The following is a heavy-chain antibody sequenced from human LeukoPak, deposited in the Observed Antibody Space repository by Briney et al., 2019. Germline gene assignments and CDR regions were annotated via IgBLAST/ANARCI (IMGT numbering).Heavy chain of an antibody. V-gene: IGHV4-39*01. CDR2: IYYSGST. CDR1: GGSISSSSYY. D-gene: IGHD2-8*01. CDR3: ASDVPGLMAFDY. J-gene: IGHJ4*02. Sequence: PSETLSLTCTVSGGSISSSSYYWGWIRQPPGKGLEWIGSIYYSGSTYYNPSLKSRVTISIDTSRNQFPLKLSSVTAADTAVYYCASDVPGLMAFDYWGQGTLVTVSS.